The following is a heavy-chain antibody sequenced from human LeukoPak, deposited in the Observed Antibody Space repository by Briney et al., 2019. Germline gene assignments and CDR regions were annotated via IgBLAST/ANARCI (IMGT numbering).Heavy chain of an antibody. J-gene: IGHJ3*02. CDR2: IYYSGST. V-gene: IGHV4-59*12. CDR1: GGSISSYY. CDR3: ARVYSSNWYVGGALDI. D-gene: IGHD6-13*01. Sequence: PSETLSLTCTVSGGSISSYYWSWIRQPPGKGLEWIGNIYYSGSTYYNPSLKSRVTISVDTSKNQFSLKLSSVTAADTAVYYCARVYSSNWYVGGALDIWGQGTMVTVSS.